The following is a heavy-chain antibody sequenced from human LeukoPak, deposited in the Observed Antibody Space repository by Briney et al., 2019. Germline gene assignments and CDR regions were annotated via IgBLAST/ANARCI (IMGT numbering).Heavy chain of an antibody. CDR1: GSTFSSYA. D-gene: IGHD6-19*01. CDR2: ISGSCGST. CDR3: AKALSSGWYDGDDYFDY. Sequence: GGSLRLSCAACGSTFSSYAMSGVRQASGKGLEGGSAISGSCGSTYYADSVKGRFAIHRENCKNTLHLQMNSLSAEDTAVYYCAKALSSGWYDGDDYFDYWGQGTLVTVSS. V-gene: IGHV3-23*01. J-gene: IGHJ4*02.